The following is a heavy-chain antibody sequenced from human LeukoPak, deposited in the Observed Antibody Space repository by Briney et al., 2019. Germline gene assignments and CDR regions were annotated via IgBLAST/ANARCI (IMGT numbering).Heavy chain of an antibody. D-gene: IGHD6-19*01. CDR3: ARGLDGSGWEVDY. J-gene: IGHJ4*02. CDR1: GGSISSYY. V-gene: IGHV4-59*12. CDR2: IYYSGST. Sequence: PSETLSLTCTVSGGSISSYYWSWIRQPPGKGLEWIGYIYYSGSTNYNPSLKSRVTISVDTSKNQFSLKLSSVTAADTAVYYCARGLDGSGWEVDYWGQGTLVTVSS.